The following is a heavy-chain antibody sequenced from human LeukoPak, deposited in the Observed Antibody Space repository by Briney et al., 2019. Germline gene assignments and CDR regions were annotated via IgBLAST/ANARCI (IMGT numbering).Heavy chain of an antibody. J-gene: IGHJ4*02. CDR2: IYHSGST. CDR1: GDSISSVSSC. D-gene: IGHD3-16*02. CDR3: ARYDVWGTYRAFDY. Sequence: LQTLSPTCTLSGDSISSVSSCWGWIRHHPGKGLEWIGTIYHSGSTYYNPSLKSRITISVDTSKNQFSLKSSSVTAADTAVYYCARYDVWGTYRAFDYWGQGTLVTVSS. V-gene: IGHV4-39*07.